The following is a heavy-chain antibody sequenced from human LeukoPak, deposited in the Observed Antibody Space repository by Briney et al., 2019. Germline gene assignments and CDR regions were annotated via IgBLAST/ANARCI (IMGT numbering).Heavy chain of an antibody. Sequence: GSLRLSCAASGFTFSSYAMSWVRQAPGKGLEWVANIRQDGSEKKYVDSVRGRFTISRDNAKNTLYLQMNSLRAEDTAVYYCASPTTAYYFDYWGQGTLVTVSS. CDR3: ASPTTAYYFDY. V-gene: IGHV3-7*02. CDR2: IRQDGSEK. CDR1: GFTFSSYA. J-gene: IGHJ4*02. D-gene: IGHD4-17*01.